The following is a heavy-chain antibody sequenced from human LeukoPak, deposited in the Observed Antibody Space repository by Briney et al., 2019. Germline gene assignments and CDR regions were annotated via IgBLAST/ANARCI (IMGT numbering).Heavy chain of an antibody. Sequence: ASVKVSCKASGYTFTSYAMNWVRQAPGQGLEWMGWINTNTGHPTYAQGFTGGFVLSLDTSVSTAYLQISSLKAEDTAVYYCARYYYDSSGSGGAWFDPWGQGTLVTVSS. V-gene: IGHV7-4-1*02. CDR3: ARYYYDSSGSGGAWFDP. CDR1: GYTFTSYA. CDR2: INTNTGHP. J-gene: IGHJ5*02. D-gene: IGHD3-22*01.